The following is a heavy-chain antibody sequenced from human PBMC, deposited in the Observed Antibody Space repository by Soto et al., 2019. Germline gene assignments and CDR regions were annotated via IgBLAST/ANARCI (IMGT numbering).Heavy chain of an antibody. D-gene: IGHD2-8*01. J-gene: IGHJ6*02. V-gene: IGHV4-30-4*01. CDR1: GGSISSGDYY. CDR2: IYYSGST. Sequence: SETLSLTCTVSGGSISSGDYYWSWIRQPPGKGLEWIGYIYYSGSTYYNPSLKSRVTISVDTSKSQFSLKLSSVTAADTAVYYCAREGFIVLMDNNESNYYYYYGMDVWGQGTTVTASS. CDR3: AREGFIVLMDNNESNYYYYYGMDV.